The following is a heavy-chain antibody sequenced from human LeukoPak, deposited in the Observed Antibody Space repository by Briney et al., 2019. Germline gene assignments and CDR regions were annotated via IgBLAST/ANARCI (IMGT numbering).Heavy chain of an antibody. Sequence: GGSLRLSCAASGFTFSSYSMNWVRQAPGKGLEWVSSISSSSSYIYYADSVKGRFTISRDNAKNTLFLQMNSLTAEDTAMYCCTRTFLSGDGYKVGYFDYWGQGTLVTVSS. CDR3: TRTFLSGDGYKVGYFDY. J-gene: IGHJ4*02. CDR1: GFTFSSYS. CDR2: ISSSSSYI. V-gene: IGHV3-21*04. D-gene: IGHD5-24*01.